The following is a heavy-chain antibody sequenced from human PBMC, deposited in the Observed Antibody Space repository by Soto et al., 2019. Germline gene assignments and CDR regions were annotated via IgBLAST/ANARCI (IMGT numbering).Heavy chain of an antibody. D-gene: IGHD1-26*01. Sequence: QVELVESGGGVVQPGRSLRLSCAASGFTFSNYAMHWVRQAPGKGLEWVTVISSDGGVKFYTDSLKGRFTISRDNFNNMLFLQINSLTPEETAVYYCAREGLVGTPRYFDSWGRGILVSVSS. CDR3: AREGLVGTPRYFDS. V-gene: IGHV3-30-3*01. CDR2: ISSDGGVK. CDR1: GFTFSNYA. J-gene: IGHJ4*02.